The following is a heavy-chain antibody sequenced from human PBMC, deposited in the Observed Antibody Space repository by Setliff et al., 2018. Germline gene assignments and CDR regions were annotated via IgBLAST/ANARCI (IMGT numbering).Heavy chain of an antibody. CDR3: AKCSSWRGHYPHFIY. J-gene: IGHJ4*02. CDR1: GFTFTSYD. V-gene: IGHV3-7*03. Sequence: LRLSCAASGFTFTSYDIHSVRQAPGKGLEWVANIKGDGSEKYYVDSVEGRFAISRDNAKNSLYLQMNSLRAEDTAVYYCAKCSSWRGHYPHFIYWGQGTLVTVSS. CDR2: IKGDGSEK. D-gene: IGHD6-13*01.